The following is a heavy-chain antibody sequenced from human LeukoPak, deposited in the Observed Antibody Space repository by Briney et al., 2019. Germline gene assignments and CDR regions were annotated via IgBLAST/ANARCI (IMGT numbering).Heavy chain of an antibody. CDR2: IIPIFGTA. Sequence: RASVKVSCKASGGTFSSYAISWVRQAPGQGLEWMGGIIPIFGTANYAQKFQGRVTITTDESTSTAYMELSSLRSEDTAVYYCARGAIFGVVPTLGFGPFDYWGQGTLVTVSS. V-gene: IGHV1-69*05. D-gene: IGHD3-3*01. CDR1: GGTFSSYA. CDR3: ARGAIFGVVPTLGFGPFDY. J-gene: IGHJ4*02.